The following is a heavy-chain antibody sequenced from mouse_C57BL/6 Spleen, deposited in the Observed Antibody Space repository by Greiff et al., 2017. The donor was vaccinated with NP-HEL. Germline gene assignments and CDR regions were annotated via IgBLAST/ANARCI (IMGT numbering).Heavy chain of an antibody. CDR3: ARGTYYSNPWFAY. V-gene: IGHV1-69*01. D-gene: IGHD2-5*01. Sequence: QVQLQQPGAELVMPGASVKLSCKASGYTFTSYWLHWVKQRPGQGLEWIGEIAPSDSYTTYNQKFKGKSTLTVDQSSSIACMQLSSLTSEDSAVYDCARGTYYSNPWFAYWGEGTLVTVSA. CDR1: GYTFTSYW. J-gene: IGHJ3*01. CDR2: IAPSDSYT.